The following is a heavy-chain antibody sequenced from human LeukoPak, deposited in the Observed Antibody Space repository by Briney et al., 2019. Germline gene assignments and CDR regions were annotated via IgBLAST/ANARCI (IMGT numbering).Heavy chain of an antibody. Sequence: GGSLRLSCAASGFTFSSYAMRWVRQAPGKGLEWVSGISGSGDNTYYADSVKGRFTISRDNSKNTLYVQVNSLGTEDTAAYYCAKGSYYDSSGSFYFDYWGQGTLVTVSS. CDR2: ISGSGDNT. CDR3: AKGSYYDSSGSFYFDY. CDR1: GFTFSSYA. V-gene: IGHV3-23*01. J-gene: IGHJ4*02. D-gene: IGHD3-22*01.